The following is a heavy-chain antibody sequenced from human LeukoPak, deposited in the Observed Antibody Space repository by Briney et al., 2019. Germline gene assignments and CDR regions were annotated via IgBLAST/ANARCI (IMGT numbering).Heavy chain of an antibody. D-gene: IGHD6-13*01. Sequence: ASVTVSFKASGYTFTVYYMHWVRQAPGQGLEWMGWINPNSGGTNYAQKFQGRVTITADKSTSTAYMELSSLRSEDTAVYYCARGRPTTSIAAAGVNWFDPWGQGTLVTVSS. J-gene: IGHJ5*02. CDR3: ARGRPTTSIAAAGVNWFDP. CDR2: INPNSGGT. V-gene: IGHV1-2*02. CDR1: GYTFTVYY.